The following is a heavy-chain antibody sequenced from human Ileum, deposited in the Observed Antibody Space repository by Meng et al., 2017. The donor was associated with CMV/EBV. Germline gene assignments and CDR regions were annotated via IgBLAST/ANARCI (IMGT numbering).Heavy chain of an antibody. CDR1: GFPFNSYW. D-gene: IGHD3-22*01. J-gene: IGHJ4*02. Sequence: GGSLKLSCAASGFPFNSYWMSWVRQAPGKWLEWVANIKYDGSETYYVDFVKGRFTISRDNAKNSLYLQMGSLRAEDTAVYYCARDSSCYVYDYWGQGTLVTVSS. V-gene: IGHV3-7*01. CDR2: IKYDGSET. CDR3: ARDSSCYVYDY.